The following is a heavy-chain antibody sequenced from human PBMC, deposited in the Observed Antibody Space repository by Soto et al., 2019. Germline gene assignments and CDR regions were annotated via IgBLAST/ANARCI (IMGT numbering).Heavy chain of an antibody. CDR2: TYSGGST. CDR1: GLTVSNNH. Sequence: PGGSLRLSCAASGLTVSNNHMSWVRQAPGKGLEWVSVTYSGGSTYYADSVKGRFTISRDNSKNTLDLQMNSLRAEDTAVYYCARGYNSNWFSMDVWGKGTTVTVSS. J-gene: IGHJ6*03. CDR3: ARGYNSNWFSMDV. V-gene: IGHV3-66*01. D-gene: IGHD6-13*01.